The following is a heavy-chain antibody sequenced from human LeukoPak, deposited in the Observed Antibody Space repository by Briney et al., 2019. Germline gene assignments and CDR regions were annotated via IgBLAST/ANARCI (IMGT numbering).Heavy chain of an antibody. D-gene: IGHD2-21*02. CDR1: GFTFSSYA. CDR2: ISGSGGST. Sequence: GGSLRLSCAASGFTFSSYAMIGVRQAPGKGLEWASTISGSGGSTDYADSVKGRFTLSRDNSKNTLFLQVNSLRADDTAVYYCAKFHSPGRVTHFYWYFDLWGRGTLVTVSS. J-gene: IGHJ2*01. CDR3: AKFHSPGRVTHFYWYFDL. V-gene: IGHV3-23*01.